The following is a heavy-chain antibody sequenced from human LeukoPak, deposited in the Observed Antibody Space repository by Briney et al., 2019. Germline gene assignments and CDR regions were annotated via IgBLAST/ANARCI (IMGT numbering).Heavy chain of an antibody. CDR3: VADSSGYYYVGHFDY. V-gene: IGHV4-59*01. CDR2: IYYTGTT. CDR1: GGSIRSYY. D-gene: IGHD3-22*01. J-gene: IGHJ4*02. Sequence: SETLSLTCTVSGGSIRSYYWSWIRQPPGKGLEWIGYIYYTGTTNYNPSLKSRVTMSLDTSNNQFSLELSSATAADTAVYYCVADSSGYYYVGHFDYWGQGTLVTVSS.